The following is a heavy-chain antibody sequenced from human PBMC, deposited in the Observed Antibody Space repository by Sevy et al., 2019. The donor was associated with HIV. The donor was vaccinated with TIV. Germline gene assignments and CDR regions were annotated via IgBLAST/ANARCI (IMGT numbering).Heavy chain of an antibody. CDR1: GFTFSSYG. CDR2: ISYDGSNK. V-gene: IGHV3-30*18. CDR3: AKGPGIADY. J-gene: IGHJ4*02. Sequence: GGSLRLSCAASGFTFSSYGMHWVRQAPGKGLERVAVISYDGSNKYYADSVKGRFTISRDNSKNTLYLQMNSLRAEDTAVYYCAKGPGIADYWGQGTLVTVSS. D-gene: IGHD6-13*01.